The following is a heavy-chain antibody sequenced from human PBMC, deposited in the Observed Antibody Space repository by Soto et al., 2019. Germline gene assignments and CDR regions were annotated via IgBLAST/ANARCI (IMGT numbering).Heavy chain of an antibody. CDR2: INWNGGST. J-gene: IGHJ6*03. V-gene: IGHV3-20*01. Sequence: GGSLRLSCAASGFTFDDYGMSWVRQAPGKGLEWVSGINWNGGSTGYADSVKGRFTISRGNAKNSLYLQMNSLRAEDTALYHCARERQLGYCSSTSCNYYYYYMDVWGKGTTVTVSS. D-gene: IGHD2-2*01. CDR3: ARERQLGYCSSTSCNYYYYYMDV. CDR1: GFTFDDYG.